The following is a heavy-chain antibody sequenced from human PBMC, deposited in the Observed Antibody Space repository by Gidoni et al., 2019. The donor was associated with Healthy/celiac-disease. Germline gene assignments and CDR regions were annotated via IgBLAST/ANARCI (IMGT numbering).Heavy chain of an antibody. CDR1: GYTFTSYA. J-gene: IGHJ4*02. Sequence: QVQLVQSGAEVKKPGASVKVSCKASGYTFTSYAMHWVRQAPGQRLEWMGWINAGNGNTKYSQKFQGRVTITRDTSVSTAYMELSSLRSEDTAVYYCARADTAMEKPFDYWGQGTLVTVSS. CDR3: ARADTAMEKPFDY. CDR2: INAGNGNT. V-gene: IGHV1-3*01. D-gene: IGHD5-18*01.